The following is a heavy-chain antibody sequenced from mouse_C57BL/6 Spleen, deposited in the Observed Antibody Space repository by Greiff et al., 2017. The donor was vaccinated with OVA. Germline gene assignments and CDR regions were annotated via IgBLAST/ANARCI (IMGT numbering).Heavy chain of an antibody. J-gene: IGHJ2*01. CDR2: YPGSGNTY. V-gene: IGHV1-83*01. CDR3: YFLDY. CDR1: YTFTDYYM. Sequence: VQLQQSGPELVKPGASVKMSCKASGYTFTDYYMHWVKQKPGKGLEWIGEIYPGSGNTYYNEKFKGKATLTADTSSSTAYMQLSSLTSEDSAVYFYDYFLDYWGQGTTLTVSS.